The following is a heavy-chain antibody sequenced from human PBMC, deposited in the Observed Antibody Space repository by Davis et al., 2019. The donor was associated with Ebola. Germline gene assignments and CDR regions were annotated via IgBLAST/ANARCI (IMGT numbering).Heavy chain of an antibody. CDR1: GFTFGSYV. CDR2: ISGSGGRT. CDR3: AIISPLQFDY. D-gene: IGHD4-11*01. J-gene: IGHJ4*02. V-gene: IGHV3-23*01. Sequence: GESLKISCAASGFTFGSYVMSWVRQAPGKGLEWVSAISGSGGRTYYADSVKGRFTTSRDNSKNTLYLQMNSLRAEDTAVYYCAIISPLQFDYWGQGTLVTVSS.